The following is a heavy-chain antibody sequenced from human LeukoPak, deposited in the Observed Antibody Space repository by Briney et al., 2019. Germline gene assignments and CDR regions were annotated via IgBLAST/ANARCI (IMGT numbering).Heavy chain of an antibody. CDR3: ATVLRGAAARYDTNGWFDP. Sequence: ASVKVSCKVSGYTLTELSMHWVRQAPGKGLEWMGGFDPEDGETIYAQKFQGRVTMTEDTSTDTAYMELSSLRSEDTAVYYCATVLRGAAARYDTNGWFDPWGQGTLVTVSS. CDR2: FDPEDGET. D-gene: IGHD6-13*01. CDR1: GYTLTELS. J-gene: IGHJ5*02. V-gene: IGHV1-24*01.